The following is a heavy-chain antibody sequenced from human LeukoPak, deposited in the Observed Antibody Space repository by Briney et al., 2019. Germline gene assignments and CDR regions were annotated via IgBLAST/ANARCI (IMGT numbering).Heavy chain of an antibody. D-gene: IGHD4-17*01. V-gene: IGHV1-24*01. CDR1: GYTLTELS. J-gene: IGHJ4*02. CDR2: FDPEDGET. CDR3: ATDPDDYGDYEVAY. Sequence: ASVKVSCKVPGYTLTELSMHWVRQAPGKGLEWMGGFDPEDGETIYAQKFQGRVTVTEDTSTDTAYMELSSLRSEDTAVYYCATDPDDYGDYEVAYWGQGTLVTVSS.